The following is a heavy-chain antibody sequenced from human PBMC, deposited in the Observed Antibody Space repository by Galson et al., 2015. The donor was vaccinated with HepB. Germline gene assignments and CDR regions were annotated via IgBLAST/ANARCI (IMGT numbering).Heavy chain of an antibody. D-gene: IGHD2-15*01. CDR3: ARDGSSYYCSGGSCLGAAFDY. V-gene: IGHV4-39*07. Sequence: LRLSCAASGFTFSNNNMHWVRQAPGKGLEWIGSIYYSGSTYYNPSLRSRVTISVDTSKNQFSLKLSSVTAADTAVYYCARDGSSYYCSGGSCLGAAFDYWGQGTLVTVSS. CDR2: IYYSGST. J-gene: IGHJ4*02. CDR1: GFTFSNNN.